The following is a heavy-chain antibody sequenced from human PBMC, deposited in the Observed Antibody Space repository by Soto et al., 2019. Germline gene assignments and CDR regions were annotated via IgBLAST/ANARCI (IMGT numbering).Heavy chain of an antibody. D-gene: IGHD3-9*01. V-gene: IGHV3-30-3*01. Sequence: PGGSLRLSCAASGFTFSSYAMHWVRQAPGKGLEWVAVISYDGSNKYYADSVKGRFTISRDNSKNTLYLQMNSLRAEDTAVYYCARAHLNYDILTGPFDYWGQGTLVTISS. J-gene: IGHJ4*02. CDR2: ISYDGSNK. CDR1: GFTFSSYA. CDR3: ARAHLNYDILTGPFDY.